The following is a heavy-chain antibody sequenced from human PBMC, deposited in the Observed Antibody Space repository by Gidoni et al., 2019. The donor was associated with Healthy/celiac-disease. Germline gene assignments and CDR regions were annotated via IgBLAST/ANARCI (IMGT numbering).Heavy chain of an antibody. V-gene: IGHV3-30*04. CDR1: GFTFSSYA. Sequence: QVQLVESGGGVVQPGRSLRLSCAASGFTFSSYAMHWVRQAPGKGLEWVAVISYDGSNKYYADSVKGRFTISRDNSKNTLYLQMNSLRAEDTAVYYCARSGKGIAVFDYWGQGTLVTVSS. CDR2: ISYDGSNK. J-gene: IGHJ4*02. CDR3: ARSGKGIAVFDY. D-gene: IGHD6-19*01.